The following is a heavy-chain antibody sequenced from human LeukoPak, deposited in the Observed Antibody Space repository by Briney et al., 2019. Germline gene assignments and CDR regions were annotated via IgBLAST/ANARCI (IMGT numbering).Heavy chain of an antibody. D-gene: IGHD1-1*01. J-gene: IGHJ6*02. CDR1: GFTFSSYG. V-gene: IGHV3-30*18. Sequence: PGRSLRLSCAASGFTFSSYGMHWVRQAPGKGLEWVAVISYDGSNKYYADSVKGRFTISRDNSKNALYLQMNSLRAEDTAVYYCAKGSPGTTGYYYDMDVWGQGTTVTVSS. CDR3: AKGSPGTTGYYYDMDV. CDR2: ISYDGSNK.